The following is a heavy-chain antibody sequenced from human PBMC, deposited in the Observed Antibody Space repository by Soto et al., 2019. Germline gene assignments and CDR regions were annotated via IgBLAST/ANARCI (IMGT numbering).Heavy chain of an antibody. J-gene: IGHJ4*02. CDR2: ISSSGST. V-gene: IGHV4-61*01. Sequence: SETLSLTCTVSGNSVSSDSYYWTWIRQPPGKGLEWIGYISSSGSTNYNPSLKSRVTISRDTSSNQFSLELTSVTAADTAIYYCARDIRGHRRAFDYWGQRILGTLS. CDR1: GNSVSSDSYY. D-gene: IGHD5-18*01. CDR3: ARDIRGHRRAFDY.